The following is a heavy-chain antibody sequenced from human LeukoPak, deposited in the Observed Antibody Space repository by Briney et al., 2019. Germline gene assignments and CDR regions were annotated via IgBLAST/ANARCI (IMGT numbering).Heavy chain of an antibody. Sequence: SVKVSCKASGGTFSSYAISWVRQAPGQGLEWMGGIIPIFGTANYAQKFQGRVTITADESTSTAYMELGSLRSEDTAVYYCARAELAYCGCDCYSYAFDIWGQGTMVTVSS. D-gene: IGHD2-21*01. CDR3: ARAELAYCGCDCYSYAFDI. J-gene: IGHJ3*02. CDR1: GGTFSSYA. CDR2: IIPIFGTA. V-gene: IGHV1-69*01.